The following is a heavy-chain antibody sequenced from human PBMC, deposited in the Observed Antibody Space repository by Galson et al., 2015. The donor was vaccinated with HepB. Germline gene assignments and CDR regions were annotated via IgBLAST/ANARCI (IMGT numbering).Heavy chain of an antibody. CDR3: AQGPLLWFGASSYWYFDL. CDR2: MSYTGKA. V-gene: IGHV4-59*04. Sequence: SETLSLTCTVSGGSITGYYWSWIRQTPGKGLEWLGHMSYTGKADYNPSLKSRATISLDTPKREFSLRLTSVTAADTAVYYCAQGPLLWFGASSYWYFDLWGRGTLVTVSS. CDR1: GGSITGYY. D-gene: IGHD3-10*01. J-gene: IGHJ2*01.